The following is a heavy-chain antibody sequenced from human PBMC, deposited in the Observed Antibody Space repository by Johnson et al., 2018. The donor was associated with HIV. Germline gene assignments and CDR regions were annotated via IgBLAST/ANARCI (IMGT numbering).Heavy chain of an antibody. J-gene: IGHJ3*02. Sequence: EVQVVESGGGVVRPGGSLRLSCAASGFTFNIYTMSWVRQAPGKGLEWVSALSGSGVPDYADSVTGRFIISRDISKNTLYLQMSSLRTEDTAVYFCARDSDVLPGYTGPEDAFDIWGQGTLVTVSS. CDR3: ARDSDVLPGYTGPEDAFDI. CDR1: GFTFNIYT. D-gene: IGHD3-9*01. CDR2: LSGSGVP. V-gene: IGHV3-23*04.